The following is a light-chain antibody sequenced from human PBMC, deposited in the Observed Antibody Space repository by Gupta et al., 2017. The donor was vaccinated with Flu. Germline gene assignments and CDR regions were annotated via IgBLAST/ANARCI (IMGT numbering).Light chain of an antibody. J-gene: IGKJ5*01. CDR3: QQRSNWPPT. CDR1: QSVSSY. CDR2: DAS. Sequence: EERATLSCRASQSVSSYLVWYQQKPGQAPRLLTYDASNRATGLPARFSGSGSRTDFSLTISSLEPEDFAVYYCQQRSNWPPTFGQGTRLDIK. V-gene: IGKV3-11*01.